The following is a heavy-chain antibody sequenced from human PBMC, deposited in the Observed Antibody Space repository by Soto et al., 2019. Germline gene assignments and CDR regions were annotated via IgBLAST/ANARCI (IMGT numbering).Heavy chain of an antibody. Sequence: ASVKVSCKASGGTFSSYAISWVRQAPGQGLERMGGIIPIFGTANYARKFQGRVTITADESTSTAYMELSSLRSEDTAVYYCARDPGRYCTNGVCYTTDYYYYGMDVWGQGTTVTVSS. D-gene: IGHD2-8*01. CDR2: IIPIFGTA. CDR1: GGTFSSYA. J-gene: IGHJ6*02. CDR3: ARDPGRYCTNGVCYTTDYYYYGMDV. V-gene: IGHV1-69*13.